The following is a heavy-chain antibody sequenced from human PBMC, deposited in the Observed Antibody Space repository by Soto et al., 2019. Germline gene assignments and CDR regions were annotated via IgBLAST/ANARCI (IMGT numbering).Heavy chain of an antibody. Sequence: QVQLQESGPGLVKPSETLSLTCAVSGDSISSYYCMWIRQPPGKGLESIGYLYYGRSANYNPSLKXRXTXSXXTSKNQCSLTLSSMTAADTAVYYCAISSMAVVPEYWGQGTLVTVSS. V-gene: IGHV4-59*01. J-gene: IGHJ4*02. CDR2: LYYGRSA. CDR3: AISSMAVVPEY. D-gene: IGHD3-22*01. CDR1: GDSISSYY.